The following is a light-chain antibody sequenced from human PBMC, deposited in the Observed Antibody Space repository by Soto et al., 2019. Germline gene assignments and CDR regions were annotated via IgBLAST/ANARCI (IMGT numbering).Light chain of an antibody. V-gene: IGKV3-15*01. CDR2: GAS. J-gene: IGKJ3*01. CDR1: QSVSSN. Sequence: EIMMTQSPATLSVSPGEKTTLSCGASQSVSSNLAWYQQRPGQAPRLLIYGASTRATGIPARFSGSGSGTEFTLSISSLQSEDFAVYFCQQYNDSRFTFGPGTKLVMK. CDR3: QQYNDSRFT.